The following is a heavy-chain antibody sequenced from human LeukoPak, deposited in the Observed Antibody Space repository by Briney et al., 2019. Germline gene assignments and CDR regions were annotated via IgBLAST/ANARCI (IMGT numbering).Heavy chain of an antibody. CDR2: IYTSGST. D-gene: IGHD1-1*01. CDR1: GGSISSGSYY. Sequence: SQTLSLTCTVSGGSISSGSYYWSWIRQPAGKGLEWIGRIYTSGSTNYNPSLKSRVTISVDTSKNQFSLKLSSVTAAYTAVYYCAREWKLIDYWGQGTLVTVSS. J-gene: IGHJ4*02. CDR3: AREWKLIDY. V-gene: IGHV4-61*02.